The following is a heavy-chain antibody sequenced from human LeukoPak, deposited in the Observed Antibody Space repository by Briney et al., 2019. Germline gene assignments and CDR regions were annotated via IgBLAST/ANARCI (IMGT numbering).Heavy chain of an antibody. D-gene: IGHD6-19*01. J-gene: IGHJ4*02. CDR1: GFTFSSYG. V-gene: IGHV3-30*02. Sequence: GGSLRLSXAASGFTFSSYGMHWVRQAPGKGLEWVAFIRYDGSNKYYADSVKGRFTISRDNSKNTLYLQMNSLRAEDTAVYYCAKDLEFRAVAGTGGDYWGQGTLVTVSS. CDR3: AKDLEFRAVAGTGGDY. CDR2: IRYDGSNK.